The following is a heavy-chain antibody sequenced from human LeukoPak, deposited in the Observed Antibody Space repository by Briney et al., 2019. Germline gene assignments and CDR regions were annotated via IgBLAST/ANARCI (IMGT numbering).Heavy chain of an antibody. CDR2: IYTSGST. CDR1: GGSISSGTYY. D-gene: IGHD6-13*01. Sequence: SETLSLTCTVSGGSISSGTYYWSWIRQPAGKGLEYNGRIYTSGSTNYNPSLKSRVTISVDTSKNQFSLKLSSVTAADTAVYYCARASSSSFDYWGQGTLVTVSS. J-gene: IGHJ4*02. CDR3: ARASSSSFDY. V-gene: IGHV4-61*02.